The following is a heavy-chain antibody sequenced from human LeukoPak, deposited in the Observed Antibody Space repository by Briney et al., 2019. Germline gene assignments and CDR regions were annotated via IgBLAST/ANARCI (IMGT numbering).Heavy chain of an antibody. CDR3: ARDLSGSYYGY. D-gene: IGHD1-26*01. V-gene: IGHV1-18*01. J-gene: IGHJ4*03. CDR1: GGTFSSYA. Sequence: ASVKVSCKASGGTFSSYAISWVRQAPGQGLEWMGWISAYNGNTNYAQKLQGRVTMTTDTSTSTAYMELRSLRSDDTAVYYCARDLSGSYYGYWGQGTLVTVSS. CDR2: ISAYNGNT.